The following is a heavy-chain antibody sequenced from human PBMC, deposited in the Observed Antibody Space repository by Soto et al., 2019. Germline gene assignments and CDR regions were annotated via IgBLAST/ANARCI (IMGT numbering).Heavy chain of an antibody. CDR3: ARDSSGGYCSGGSCDRAVYYYYGMDV. J-gene: IGHJ6*02. CDR1: GYTFTGYY. Sequence: ASVKVSCKASGYTFTGYYMHWVRQAPGQGLEWMGWINPNSGGTNYAQKFQGWVTMTRDTSISTAYMELSRLRSDDTAVYYCARDSSGGYCSGGSCDRAVYYYYGMDVWGQGTTVTVSS. D-gene: IGHD2-15*01. V-gene: IGHV1-2*04. CDR2: INPNSGGT.